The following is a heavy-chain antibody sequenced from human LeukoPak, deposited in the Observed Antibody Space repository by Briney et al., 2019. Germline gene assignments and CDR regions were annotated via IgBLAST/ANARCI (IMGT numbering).Heavy chain of an antibody. D-gene: IGHD3-10*01. V-gene: IGHV2-5*02. Sequence: SGPTLVKPTQTLTLTCTFSGFSLSTSGVGVGWIRQPPGKALEWLALIYWDDDKRYSPSLKSRLTTTKDASKTQVVLTMTNMDPVDTATYYCAHGVRGSGSYYMLTRPDVTPTFDYWGQGTLVTVSS. J-gene: IGHJ4*02. CDR2: IYWDDDK. CDR3: AHGVRGSGSYYMLTRPDVTPTFDY. CDR1: GFSLSTSGVG.